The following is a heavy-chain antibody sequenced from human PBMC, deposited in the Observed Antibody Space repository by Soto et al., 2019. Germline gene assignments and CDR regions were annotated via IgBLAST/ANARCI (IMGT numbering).Heavy chain of an antibody. V-gene: IGHV3-23*01. Sequence: GGSLRLSCAASGFTFISYAMSWVLQAPWKGLEWVSAISGSGGSTYYADSVKGRFTISRDNSKNTLYLQMNSLRAEDTAVYYCAKNYGSGSYSPEGGMDVWGQGTTVTVSS. CDR2: ISGSGGST. CDR3: AKNYGSGSYSPEGGMDV. CDR1: GFTFISYA. J-gene: IGHJ6*02. D-gene: IGHD3-10*01.